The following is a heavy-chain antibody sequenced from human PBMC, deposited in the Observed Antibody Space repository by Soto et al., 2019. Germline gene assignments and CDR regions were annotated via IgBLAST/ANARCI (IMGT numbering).Heavy chain of an antibody. Sequence: PGGSLRLSCAASGFSFSTYSMNWVRQAPGKGLEWVSYISSSSSRIEYAESVKGRFTISRDNAKNTLYLQMNSLRAEDTAVYYCASSLPGIAAAGIDYWAQGTLVTVSS. CDR3: ASSLPGIAAAGIDY. CDR1: GFSFSTYS. CDR2: ISSSSSRI. D-gene: IGHD6-13*01. V-gene: IGHV3-48*04. J-gene: IGHJ4*02.